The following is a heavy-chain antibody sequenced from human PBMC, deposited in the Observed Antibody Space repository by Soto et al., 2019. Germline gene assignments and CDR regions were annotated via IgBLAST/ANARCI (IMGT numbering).Heavy chain of an antibody. D-gene: IGHD6-13*01. V-gene: IGHV3-30-3*01. Sequence: PGGSLRISCAASGFTFSSYAMHWVRQAPGKGLEWVAVISYDGSTKYYADSVKGRFTCSRDNSKNTLYLQMNSLRAEDTAVYFCARDHPYSSTWKGDHYYGMDVWGQGTTVTVSS. J-gene: IGHJ6*02. CDR3: ARDHPYSSTWKGDHYYGMDV. CDR1: GFTFSSYA. CDR2: ISYDGSTK.